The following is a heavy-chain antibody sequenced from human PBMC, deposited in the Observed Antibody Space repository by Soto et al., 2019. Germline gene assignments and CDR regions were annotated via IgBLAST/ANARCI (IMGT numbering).Heavy chain of an antibody. CDR3: ARENYDSSGYSVDY. J-gene: IGHJ4*02. Sequence: PSETLSLTCTVSGGSVSSGSYYWSWIRQPPGKGLEWIGYIYYSGSTNYNPSLKSRVTISVDTSKNQFSLKMSSVTAADTAVYYCARENYDSSGYSVDYWGQGTLVNVSS. D-gene: IGHD3-22*01. CDR2: IYYSGST. V-gene: IGHV4-61*01. CDR1: GGSVSSGSYY.